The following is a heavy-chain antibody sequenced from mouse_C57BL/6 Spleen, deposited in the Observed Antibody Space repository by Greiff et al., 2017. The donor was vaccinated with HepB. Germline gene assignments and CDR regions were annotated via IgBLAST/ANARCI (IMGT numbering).Heavy chain of an antibody. Sequence: VQLQQSGAELVKPGASVKISCKASGYAFSSYWMNWVKQRPGKGLEWIGQIYPGDGDTNYNGKFKGKATLTADKSSSTAYLQLSSLTSEDSAVYFCGRGGGSRGAMDYWGQGTSVTVSS. D-gene: IGHD1-1*01. CDR3: GRGGGSRGAMDY. CDR2: IYPGDGDT. CDR1: GYAFSSYW. J-gene: IGHJ4*01. V-gene: IGHV1-80*01.